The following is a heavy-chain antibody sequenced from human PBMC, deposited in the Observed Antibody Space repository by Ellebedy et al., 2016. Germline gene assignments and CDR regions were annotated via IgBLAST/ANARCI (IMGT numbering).Heavy chain of an antibody. Sequence: SETLSLTCTVSGGSSSSYYWSWIRQPPGKGLEWIGYCYYSGSTNYNPSLKSRVTISVDTSMNQFSLKLSSVTAADPALYYCATYSMGRLDYWGQGTLVTVSS. CDR1: GGSSSSYY. V-gene: IGHV4-59*08. J-gene: IGHJ4*02. CDR3: ATYSMGRLDY. CDR2: CYYSGST. D-gene: IGHD1-1*01.